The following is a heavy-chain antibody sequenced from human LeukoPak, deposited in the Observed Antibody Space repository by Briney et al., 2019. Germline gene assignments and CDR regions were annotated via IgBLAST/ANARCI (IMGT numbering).Heavy chain of an antibody. CDR2: ISSSSSYI. CDR3: ARDSDGYNPHYFDY. J-gene: IGHJ4*02. CDR1: GSTFSSYS. V-gene: IGHV3-21*01. Sequence: GGSLRLSCAASGSTFSSYSMNWVRQAPGKGLEWVSSISSSSSYIYYADSVKGRFTISRDNAKNSLYLQMNSLRAEDTAVYYCARDSDGYNPHYFDYWGQGTLVTVSS. D-gene: IGHD5-24*01.